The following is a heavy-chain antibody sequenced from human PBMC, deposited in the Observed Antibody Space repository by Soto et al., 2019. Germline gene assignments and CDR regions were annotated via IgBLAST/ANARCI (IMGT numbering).Heavy chain of an antibody. V-gene: IGHV3-23*01. Sequence: EEQLLESGGGLVQPGGSLRLSCAASGFSFSSYGMSWVRQAPGKGLEWGSGISGGGDSTYYADSVKGRFTISRDKSKNTLYLQMNSLRAEDTAVYYCARGQDDDGDSDVWFDPWGQGTLVSVSS. CDR1: GFSFSSYG. CDR2: ISGGGDST. CDR3: ARGQDDDGDSDVWFDP. D-gene: IGHD4-17*01. J-gene: IGHJ5*02.